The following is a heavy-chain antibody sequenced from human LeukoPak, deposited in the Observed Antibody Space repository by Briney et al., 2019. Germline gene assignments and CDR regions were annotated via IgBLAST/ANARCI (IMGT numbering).Heavy chain of an antibody. V-gene: IGHV3-23*01. CDR2: MSGSGDNT. CDR1: GFTFSIYA. D-gene: IGHD3-22*01. J-gene: IGHJ4*02. CDR3: AKGSYYDSSGPFYFDY. Sequence: PGGSLRLSCAASGFTFSIYAMSWVRQAPGKGLEWVSGMSGSGDNTYYADSVKGRFTISRDNYKTKMYVQVNSLGTEDTDAYYCAKGSYYDSSGPFYFDYWGQGTLVTVSS.